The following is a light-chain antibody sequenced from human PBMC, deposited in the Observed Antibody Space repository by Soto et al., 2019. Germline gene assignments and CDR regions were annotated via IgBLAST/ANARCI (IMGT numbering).Light chain of an antibody. CDR2: DAS. CDR3: QQYKSYRT. V-gene: IGKV1-5*01. J-gene: IGKJ1*01. CDR1: QNVSRW. Sequence: DIQMTQSPCTLSASVGDRVTITCRASQNVSRWLAWYQQKAGKAHKLLMNDASSLQSGVPYRFRGSGSGTEFSLTISSLQPDDFATYHCQQYKSYRTLGQGTKVELK.